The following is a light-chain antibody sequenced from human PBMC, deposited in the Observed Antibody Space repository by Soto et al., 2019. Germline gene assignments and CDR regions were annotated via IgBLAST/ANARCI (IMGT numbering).Light chain of an antibody. CDR3: CSRV. CDR1: SSDVGSYDY. J-gene: IGLJ1*01. Sequence: QSALIQPPSVSGSPGQSVTISCTGTSSDVGSYDYVSWYQQHPGTVPKPMIYNVNTQPSGVPDRFSGSKSGNTASMTISGLQAEDEADYECCSRVFGTGTKLTVL. CDR2: NVN. V-gene: IGLV2-11*01.